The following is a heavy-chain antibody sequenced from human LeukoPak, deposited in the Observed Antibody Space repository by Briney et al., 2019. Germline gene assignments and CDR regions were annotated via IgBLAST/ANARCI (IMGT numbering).Heavy chain of an antibody. J-gene: IGHJ6*03. CDR1: GFTVSSNY. D-gene: IGHD5-18*01. V-gene: IGHV3-53*05. CDR3: AREGGYSYGRRDYYYYYMDV. CDR2: ISGNGGST. Sequence: PGGSLRLSCAASGFTVSSNYMSWVRQAPGKGLEWVSGISGNGGSTYYADSVKGRFTISRDNSKNTLYLKMNSLRAEDTAVYYCAREGGYSYGRRDYYYYYMDVWGKGTTVTVSS.